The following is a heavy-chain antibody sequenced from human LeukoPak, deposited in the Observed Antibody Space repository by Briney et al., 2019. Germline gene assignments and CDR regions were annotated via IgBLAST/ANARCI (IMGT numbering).Heavy chain of an antibody. D-gene: IGHD3-3*01. CDR3: ASLRFLEYNWFDP. V-gene: IGHV1-69*05. Sequence: ASVKVSCKASGGTFSSYAISWVRQAPGQGLEWMGGIIPIFGTANYAQKFQGRVTITTDESTSTAYMELSSLRSEDTAVYYCASLRFLEYNWFDPWGQGTLVTVSS. CDR1: GGTFSSYA. J-gene: IGHJ5*02. CDR2: IIPIFGTA.